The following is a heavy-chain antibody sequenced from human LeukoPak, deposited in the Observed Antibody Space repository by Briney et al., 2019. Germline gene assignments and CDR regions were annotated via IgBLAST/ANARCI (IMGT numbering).Heavy chain of an antibody. Sequence: PSETLSLTCTVSGGPISSYYWSWIRQPPGKGLEWIGYIYTSGSTNYNPSLKSRVTISVDTSKNQFSLKLSSVTAADTAVYYCARKGCSSTSCYGPYMDVWGKGTTVTVSS. D-gene: IGHD2-2*01. J-gene: IGHJ6*03. V-gene: IGHV4-4*09. CDR2: IYTSGST. CDR1: GGPISSYY. CDR3: ARKGCSSTSCYGPYMDV.